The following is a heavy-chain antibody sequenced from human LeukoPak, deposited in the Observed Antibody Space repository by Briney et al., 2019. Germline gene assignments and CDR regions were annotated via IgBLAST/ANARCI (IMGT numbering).Heavy chain of an antibody. D-gene: IGHD2-2*01. CDR3: ARRPLGYCSSTSCPRAGVFDY. Sequence: SSETLSLTCTVSGGSISSSSYYWSWIRQPPGKGLEWIGEINHSGSTNYNPSLKSRVTISVDTSKNQFSLKLSSVTAADTAVYYCARRPLGYCSSTSCPRAGVFDYWGQGTLVTVSS. CDR2: INHSGST. J-gene: IGHJ4*02. CDR1: GGSISSSSYY. V-gene: IGHV4-39*07.